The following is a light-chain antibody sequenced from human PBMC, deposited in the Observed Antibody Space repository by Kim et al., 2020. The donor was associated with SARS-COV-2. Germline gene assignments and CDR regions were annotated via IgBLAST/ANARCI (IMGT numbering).Light chain of an antibody. V-gene: IGLV1-51*01. J-gene: IGLJ2*01. CDR1: NSNIGSNY. Sequence: QSVLTQPPSVSAAPGQMVTISCSGSNSNIGSNYLSWYQQLPGTAPKLLIYANNKRPSGIPDRFSGSKSGTSASLGITGLQTGDEADYYCATWDSSLSAVFGGGTQLTVL. CDR3: ATWDSSLSAV. CDR2: ANN.